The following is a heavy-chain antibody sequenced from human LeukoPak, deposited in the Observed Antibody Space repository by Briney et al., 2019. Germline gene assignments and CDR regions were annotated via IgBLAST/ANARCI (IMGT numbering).Heavy chain of an antibody. CDR3: ARDRDYYGSGSYYNPSAYGMDV. J-gene: IGHJ6*02. D-gene: IGHD3-10*01. CDR2: INPNSGGT. CDR1: GYTFTGYY. Sequence: ASVKVSCKASGYTFTGYYMHWVRQAPGQGLEGMGWINPNSGGTNYAQKFQGRVTMTRDTSISTAYMELSRRRSDDTAVYYCARDRDYYGSGSYYNPSAYGMDVWGQGTTVTVSS. V-gene: IGHV1-2*02.